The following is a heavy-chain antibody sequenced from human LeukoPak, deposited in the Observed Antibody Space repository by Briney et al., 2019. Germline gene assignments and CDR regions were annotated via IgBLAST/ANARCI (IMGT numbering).Heavy chain of an antibody. Sequence: SETLSLTCTVSGGSISSYYWSWIRQPPGKGLEWIGYIYYSGSTNYNPSLKSRVTISVDTSKNQFSLKLSSVTAADTAVYYCARAMTTVPGRLWFDYWGQGTLVTVSS. V-gene: IGHV4-59*01. CDR2: IYYSGST. J-gene: IGHJ4*02. D-gene: IGHD4-11*01. CDR1: GGSISSYY. CDR3: ARAMTTVPGRLWFDY.